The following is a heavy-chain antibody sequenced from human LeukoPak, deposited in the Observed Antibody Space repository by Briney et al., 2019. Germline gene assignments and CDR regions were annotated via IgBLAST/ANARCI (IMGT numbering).Heavy chain of an antibody. CDR3: ARGPNYASGSYDNEVFDY. CDR1: GYTFTTYA. V-gene: IGHV7-4-1*02. Sequence: ASVKVSCKASGYTFTTYAMNWVRQAPGQGLEWMGWINTKTGNPTYAQGFTGRFVFSLDTSVSTAYLQISSLKAEDTAVYYCARGPNYASGSYDNEVFDYWGQGTLVTVSS. D-gene: IGHD3-10*01. J-gene: IGHJ4*02. CDR2: INTKTGNP.